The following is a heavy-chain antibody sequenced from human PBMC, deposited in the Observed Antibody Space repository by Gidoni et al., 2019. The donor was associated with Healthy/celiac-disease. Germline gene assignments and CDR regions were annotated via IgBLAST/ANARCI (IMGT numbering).Heavy chain of an antibody. CDR3: ARHRGEDYGDRYYYYYGMDV. J-gene: IGHJ6*02. Sequence: QLQLQESGPGLVKPSETLSLPCPVSGRSISTSSYSWGWIRQPPGKGLEWIGSIYYSGSTYYNPSLKSRVTISVDTSKNQFSLKLSSVTAADTAVYYCARHRGEDYGDRYYYYYGMDVWGQGTTVTVSS. V-gene: IGHV4-39*01. CDR2: IYYSGST. CDR1: GRSISTSSYS. D-gene: IGHD4-17*01.